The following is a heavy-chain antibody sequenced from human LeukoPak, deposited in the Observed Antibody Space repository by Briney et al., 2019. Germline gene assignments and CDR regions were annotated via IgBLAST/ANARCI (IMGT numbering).Heavy chain of an antibody. V-gene: IGHV3-64D*09. J-gene: IGHJ6*02. Sequence: GGSLRLSCTASGFTFSSYGMHWVRQAPGKGLEYVSAISSNGGSTYYADSVKGRFTISRDNSKSTLYLQMSSLRPEDTAVYYCVKDYSSSGYYYGMDVWGQGTTVTVSS. CDR3: VKDYSSSGYYYGMDV. CDR2: ISSNGGST. CDR1: GFTFSSYG. D-gene: IGHD6-6*01.